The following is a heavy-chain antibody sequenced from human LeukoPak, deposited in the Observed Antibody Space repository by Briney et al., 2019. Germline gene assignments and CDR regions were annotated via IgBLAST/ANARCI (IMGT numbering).Heavy chain of an antibody. J-gene: IGHJ3*02. CDR1: GFTFSDYY. D-gene: IGHD1-26*01. V-gene: IGHV3-11*04. CDR3: ARYSGSYPAAFDI. CDR2: ISSSGSTI. Sequence: GGSLRLSCAASGFTFSDYYMSWIRQAPGKGLEWVSYISSSGSTIYYADSVKGRFTISRDNAKNSLYLQMNSLRAEDAAVYYCARYSGSYPAAFDIWGQGTMVTVSS.